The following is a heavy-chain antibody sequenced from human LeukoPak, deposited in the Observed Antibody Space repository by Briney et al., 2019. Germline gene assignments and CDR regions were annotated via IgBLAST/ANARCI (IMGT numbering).Heavy chain of an antibody. D-gene: IGHD1-1*01. CDR1: GGSISSGSYY. J-gene: IGHJ4*02. CDR2: IYYSGTT. CDR3: ARWSLERRLFDY. Sequence: PSETLSLTCTVSGGSISSGSYYWGWLRQPPGKGLEWIGSIYYSGTTYYNPSLKSRVTISLDTSKNQFSLKLSSMTAADTAVYYCARWSLERRLFDYWGQGTLVTVSA. V-gene: IGHV4-39*07.